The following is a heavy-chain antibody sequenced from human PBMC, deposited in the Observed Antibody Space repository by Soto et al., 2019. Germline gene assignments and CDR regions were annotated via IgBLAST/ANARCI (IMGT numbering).Heavy chain of an antibody. CDR1: GGSISSYY. CDR2: IYYSGST. Sequence: WETLSLTCTVSGGSISSYYWSWIRQPPGKGLEWIGYIYYSGSTNYNPSLKSRVTISVDTSKNQLSLKLRSVTAADTAVYYCASEPFVPALYGIFDYWGQGTLVTVSS. D-gene: IGHD2-2*01. CDR3: ASEPFVPALYGIFDY. J-gene: IGHJ4*02. V-gene: IGHV4-59*01.